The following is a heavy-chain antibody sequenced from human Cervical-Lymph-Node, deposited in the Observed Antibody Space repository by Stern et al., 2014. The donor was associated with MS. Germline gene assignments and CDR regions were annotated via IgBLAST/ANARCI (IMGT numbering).Heavy chain of an antibody. J-gene: IGHJ4*02. Sequence: VQLVESGGGLVQPGGSLRLSCAASGFTFSSYAMSWVRQAPGKGLEWISGISGSGGNTYYANSVKGRFTISRDNSKNPLYLQMSSLRAEDTAEYYCAKEGRLGYCSGGSCYPIYWGQGTLVTVSS. V-gene: IGHV3-23*04. D-gene: IGHD2-15*01. CDR3: AKEGRLGYCSGGSCYPIY. CDR1: GFTFSSYA. CDR2: ISGSGGNT.